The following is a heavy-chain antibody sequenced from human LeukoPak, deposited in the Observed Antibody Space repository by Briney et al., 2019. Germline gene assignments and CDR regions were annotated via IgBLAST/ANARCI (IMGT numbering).Heavy chain of an antibody. J-gene: IGHJ6*02. V-gene: IGHV1-24*01. D-gene: IGHD3-10*01. CDR2: FDPEDGET. CDR1: GYTLTELS. CDR3: ATGFATCPLCDYYYGMDV. Sequence: ASVKVSCKVSGYTLTELSMHWVRQAPGKGLEWMGGFDPEDGETIYAQKFQGRVTMTEDTSTDTAYMELNSLRSEDTAVYYCATGFATCPLCDYYYGMDVWGQGTTVTVSS.